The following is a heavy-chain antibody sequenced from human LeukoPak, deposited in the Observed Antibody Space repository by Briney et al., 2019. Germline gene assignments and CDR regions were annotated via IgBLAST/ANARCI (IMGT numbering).Heavy chain of an antibody. CDR2: INPNSGGT. J-gene: IGHJ4*02. Sequence: GASVKVSCKASGYTFTGYYVHWVRQAPGQGLEWMGRINPNSGGTNYAQKFQGRVTMTRDTSISTAYMELSRLRSDDTAVYYCARLVGATREEAYYFDYWGQGTLVTVSS. V-gene: IGHV1-2*06. CDR3: ARLVGATREEAYYFDY. D-gene: IGHD1-26*01. CDR1: GYTFTGYY.